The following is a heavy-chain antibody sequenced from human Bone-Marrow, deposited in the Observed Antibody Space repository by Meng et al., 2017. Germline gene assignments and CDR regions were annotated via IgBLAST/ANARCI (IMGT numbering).Heavy chain of an antibody. J-gene: IGHJ4*02. D-gene: IGHD6-19*01. CDR3: AGASSGWSPPTGY. Sequence: ASVKVSCKPSGYNFPDYYIHWVRRAPGQGLEWMGRINPKSGDTHYAQKFQARVTMTGYTSISTAYMELSRLRSDDTAVYYCAGASSGWSPPTGYWGQGTLVTVSS. CDR1: GYNFPDYY. CDR2: INPKSGDT. V-gene: IGHV1-2*06.